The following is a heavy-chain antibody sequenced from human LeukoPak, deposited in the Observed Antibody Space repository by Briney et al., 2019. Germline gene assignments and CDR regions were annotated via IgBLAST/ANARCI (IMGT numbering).Heavy chain of an antibody. D-gene: IGHD6-19*01. CDR3: ATARGIKSSGWYEH. J-gene: IGHJ5*02. V-gene: IGHV3-74*01. CDR1: GFTFSNYW. Sequence: PGGSLSLSCAASGFTFSNYWMHWVRQVPGKGLVWVSRINSDGSFANYADSVKGRFTITRDNAKNTLSLQMNSLRADDSAVYYCATARGIKSSGWYEHWGQGALLTVSS. CDR2: INSDGSFA.